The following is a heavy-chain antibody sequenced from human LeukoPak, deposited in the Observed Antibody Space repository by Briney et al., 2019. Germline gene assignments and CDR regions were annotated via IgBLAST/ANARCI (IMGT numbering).Heavy chain of an antibody. V-gene: IGHV3-21*05. Sequence: PGGSLRLPCVVSGITFSSFSFNWVRQAPGKGLEWVSYISGASDYIYYADSVKGRFTISRDNAKNSLYLQMNSLRAEDTAVYYCARGTTEVKVYYFDYWGQGTLVTVSS. D-gene: IGHD4-23*01. CDR2: ISGASDYI. CDR1: GITFSSFS. J-gene: IGHJ4*02. CDR3: ARGTTEVKVYYFDY.